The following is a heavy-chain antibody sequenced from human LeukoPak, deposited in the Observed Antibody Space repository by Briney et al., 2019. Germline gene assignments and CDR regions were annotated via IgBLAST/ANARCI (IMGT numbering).Heavy chain of an antibody. V-gene: IGHV1-69*13. CDR3: ARRPEGYLKSGYWYFDL. D-gene: IGHD5-24*01. Sequence: ASVKVSCKASGGTSSSYAISWVRQAPGQGLEWMGGIIPIFGTANYAQKFQGRVTITADESTSTAYMELSSLRSEDTAVYYCARRPEGYLKSGYWYFDLWGRGTLVTVSS. CDR1: GGTSSSYA. CDR2: IIPIFGTA. J-gene: IGHJ2*01.